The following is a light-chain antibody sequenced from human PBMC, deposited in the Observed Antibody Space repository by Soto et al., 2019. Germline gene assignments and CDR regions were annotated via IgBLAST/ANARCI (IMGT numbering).Light chain of an antibody. J-gene: IGKJ2*01. CDR3: LQYYNLPYT. CDR1: QSVSSN. Sequence: EIVMTQSPATLSVSPGERATLSCRASQSVSSNLAWYQQKPGQAPRLLISGASTRATGIPARFSRSGSRTVFTLTVLSPQSEDPPVYYCLQYYNLPYTFGQGTKLEIK. V-gene: IGKV3-15*01. CDR2: GAS.